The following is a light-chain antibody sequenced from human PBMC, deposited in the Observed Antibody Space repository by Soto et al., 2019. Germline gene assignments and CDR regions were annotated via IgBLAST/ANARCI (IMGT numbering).Light chain of an antibody. CDR1: QSVSSSY. Sequence: EIVLTQSPGTLSLSPGERATLSCRASQSVSSSYLAWYQQKPGQAPRLLIYGASSRATGIPDRFSGSGSGTEFTLTISRLEPEDFAIYFCQQYGSSPGTFGPRTKVDIK. V-gene: IGKV3-20*01. CDR2: GAS. CDR3: QQYGSSPGT. J-gene: IGKJ3*01.